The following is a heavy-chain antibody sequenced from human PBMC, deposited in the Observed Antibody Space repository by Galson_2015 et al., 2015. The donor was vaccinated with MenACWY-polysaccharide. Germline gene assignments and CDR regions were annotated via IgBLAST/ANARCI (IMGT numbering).Heavy chain of an antibody. J-gene: IGHJ4*02. Sequence: SLRLSCAASTVTFRGSGMHWVRQAPGKGLEWVAVIQYDAVYKQYLDSAKGRFTISRDNSKDTLSLQMSSLRVDDTAVYYCARGRFFCGSTTDCYKHAYSFDCWGRGTLVTVSS. CDR3: ARGRFFCGSTTDCYKHAYSFDC. D-gene: IGHD2-21*01. V-gene: IGHV3-33*01. CDR2: IQYDAVYK. CDR1: TVTFRGSG.